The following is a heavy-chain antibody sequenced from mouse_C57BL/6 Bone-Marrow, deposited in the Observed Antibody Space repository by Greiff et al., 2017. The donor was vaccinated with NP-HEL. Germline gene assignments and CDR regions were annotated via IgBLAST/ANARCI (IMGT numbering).Heavy chain of an antibody. D-gene: IGHD2-1*01. CDR2: ISSGGDYI. Sequence: EVQGVESGEGLVKPGGSLKLSCAASGFTFSSYAMSWVRQTPEKRLEWVAYISSGGDYIYYADTVKGRFTISRDNARNTLYLQMSSLKSEDTAMYYCTRERVYYGNYVGYYAMDYWGQGTSVTVSS. CDR1: GFTFSSYA. CDR3: TRERVYYGNYVGYYAMDY. J-gene: IGHJ4*01. V-gene: IGHV5-9-1*02.